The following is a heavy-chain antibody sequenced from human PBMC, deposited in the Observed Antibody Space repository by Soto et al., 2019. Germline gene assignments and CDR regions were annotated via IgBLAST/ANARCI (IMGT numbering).Heavy chain of an antibody. Sequence: QVQLVESGGGVVQPGRSLRLSRAASGFIFSGYGMHWVRQAPGKGLEWVAVISFDGNYKYYADSVKGRFTISRDNSKNTLYLQMNSLRVEDTAVYYCAKNKQRHGDYVYYFDYWGQGTLVTVSS. CDR3: AKNKQRHGDYVYYFDY. J-gene: IGHJ4*02. CDR2: ISFDGNYK. CDR1: GFIFSGYG. D-gene: IGHD4-17*01. V-gene: IGHV3-30*18.